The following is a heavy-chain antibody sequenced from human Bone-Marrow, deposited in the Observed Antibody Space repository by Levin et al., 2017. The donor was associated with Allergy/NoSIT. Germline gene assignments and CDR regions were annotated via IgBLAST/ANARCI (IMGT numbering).Heavy chain of an antibody. D-gene: IGHD3-10*01. CDR1: GFTFSSYS. J-gene: IGHJ6*02. CDR2: ISSSSSYI. Sequence: GESLKISCAASGFTFSSYSMNWVRQAPGKGLEWVSSISSSSSYIYYADSVKGRFTISRDNAKNSLYLQMNSLRAEDTAVYYCAGLMVRGGYHKNYYYYYGMDVWGQGTTVTVSS. CDR3: AGLMVRGGYHKNYYYYYGMDV. V-gene: IGHV3-21*01.